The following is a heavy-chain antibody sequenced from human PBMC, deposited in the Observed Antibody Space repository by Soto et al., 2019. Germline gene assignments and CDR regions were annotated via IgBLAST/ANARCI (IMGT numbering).Heavy chain of an antibody. CDR1: GFTFSSDA. CDR2: IRGNGDPP. J-gene: IGHJ4*02. V-gene: IGHV3-64D*06. D-gene: IGHD5-12*01. CDR3: VKSRGGNNFDFFD. Sequence: GGPQRHPYSASGFTFSSDAMHRVRQDPVKGLEYVSGIRGNGDPPFYADSVKGRFTISRDNSKNTLYLQMSSLSADDTAVYYCVKSRGGNNFDFFDWGQGALVTVSS.